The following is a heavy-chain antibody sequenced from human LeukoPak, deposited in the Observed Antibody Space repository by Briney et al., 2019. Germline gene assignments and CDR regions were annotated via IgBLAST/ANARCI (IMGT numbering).Heavy chain of an antibody. V-gene: IGHV3-23*01. J-gene: IGHJ4*02. D-gene: IGHD6-19*01. CDR1: GFTFSSYA. CDR2: ISGSGGST. CDR3: AKDDLYSSGWYGTFDY. Sequence: PGGSLRLSCAASGFTFSSYAMSWVRQAPGKELEWVSAISGSGGSTYYADSVKGRFTISRDNSKNTLYLQMNSLRAEDTAVYYCAKDDLYSSGWYGTFDYWGQGTLVTVSS.